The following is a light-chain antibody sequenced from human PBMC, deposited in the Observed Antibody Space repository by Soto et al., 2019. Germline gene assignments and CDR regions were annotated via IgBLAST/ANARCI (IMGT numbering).Light chain of an antibody. CDR2: GAK. J-gene: IGKJ1*01. Sequence: DIQMTQSPSFLSASVGDRVTITCLASQAISNYLNWYQQKPGKAPNLLIFGAKTLQSGVPSRFSGSGSGTDFTLTISSLQPEDFATYYCQQSYSTPWTFGQGTKVDIK. CDR3: QQSYSTPWT. CDR1: QAISNY. V-gene: IGKV1-39*01.